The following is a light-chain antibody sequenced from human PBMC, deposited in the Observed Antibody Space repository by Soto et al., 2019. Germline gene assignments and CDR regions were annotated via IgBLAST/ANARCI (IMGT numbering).Light chain of an antibody. Sequence: DIQMTQSPSTLSASVGDRVTITCRASQYISTWLAWYRQKPGKAPNLLIYDASSLQSGVPSRFSGSGSGTEFTLTISSLQPDDFATYYCQQYNGYSPWTFGLGTKVEIK. J-gene: IGKJ1*01. V-gene: IGKV1-5*01. CDR1: QYISTW. CDR2: DAS. CDR3: QQYNGYSPWT.